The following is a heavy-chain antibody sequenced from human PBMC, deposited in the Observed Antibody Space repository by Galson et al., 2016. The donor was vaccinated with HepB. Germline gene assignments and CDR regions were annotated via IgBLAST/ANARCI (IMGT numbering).Heavy chain of an antibody. CDR1: GFTFSTYA. CDR3: ARDDFGDSFDY. Sequence: SLRLSCAASGFTFSTYAMHWVRQAPGKGLEWAAVISYDGKNKFYADSLRGRFIISRDNSKNTLDLQMDSLRPEDTASYCRARDDFGDSFDYGGQGTLVIVSS. D-gene: IGHD4-17*01. V-gene: IGHV3-30*04. J-gene: IGHJ4*02. CDR2: ISYDGKNK.